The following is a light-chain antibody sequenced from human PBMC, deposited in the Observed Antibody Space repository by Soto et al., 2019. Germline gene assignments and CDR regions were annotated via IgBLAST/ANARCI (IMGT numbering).Light chain of an antibody. V-gene: IGKV1-39*01. Sequence: DIQMTQSPSSLSASAGDRVTITCRASQSISSYLNWYQQQPGKAPKLLISTASLLESGVPSRFRGSGSGTHFTLTISSLQPKDYATYYCQQSYSTPQTFGQGTKVDIK. J-gene: IGKJ1*01. CDR3: QQSYSTPQT. CDR1: QSISSY. CDR2: TAS.